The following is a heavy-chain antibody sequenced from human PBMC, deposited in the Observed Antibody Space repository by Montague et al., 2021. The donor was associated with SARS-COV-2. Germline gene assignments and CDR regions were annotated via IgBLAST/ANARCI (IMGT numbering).Heavy chain of an antibody. J-gene: IGHJ5*02. Sequence: TLSLTCTVSGDSITSGPYYWTWIRQPAGKGLEWIGRIYRGGMTNYNPSLKSRVNISVDTSNNQFSLRLSSVTAADTAVYYCARGGGRDGHKYPWDNWFDPWGQGTLVSVSS. CDR3: ARGGGRDGHKYPWDNWFDP. D-gene: IGHD5-24*01. CDR2: IYRGGMT. V-gene: IGHV4-61*02. CDR1: GDSITSGPYY.